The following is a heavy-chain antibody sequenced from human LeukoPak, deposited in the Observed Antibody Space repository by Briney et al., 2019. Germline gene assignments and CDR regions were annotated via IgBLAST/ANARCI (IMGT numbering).Heavy chain of an antibody. CDR3: AKDIKGTNYYYYGMGA. CDR1: GFTFSSYG. CDR2: INGDGGRT. J-gene: IGHJ6*02. V-gene: IGHV3-23*01. D-gene: IGHD1-14*01. Sequence: GGSLRLSCAASGFTFSSYGMHWVRQAPGKGLDWVSAINGDGGRTYHADSVKGRFTISRDNSKNTLYLQMNSLRVEDTAVYYCAKDIKGTNYYYYGMGAWGQGTTVTVSS.